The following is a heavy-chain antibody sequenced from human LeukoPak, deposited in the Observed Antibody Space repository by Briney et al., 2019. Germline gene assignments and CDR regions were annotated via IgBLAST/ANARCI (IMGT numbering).Heavy chain of an antibody. D-gene: IGHD4-17*01. J-gene: IGHJ5*02. V-gene: IGHV3-74*01. Sequence: GGSLRLSCAASGFTFSGYWMHWVRQAPRMGLAWVSRIDTDGSSTNYADSVKGRFTISRDNAKNTLYLQMNSLRAEDTAVYYCARGVNGDSKFDPWGQGTLVTVSS. CDR3: ARGVNGDSKFDP. CDR2: IDTDGSST. CDR1: GFTFSGYW.